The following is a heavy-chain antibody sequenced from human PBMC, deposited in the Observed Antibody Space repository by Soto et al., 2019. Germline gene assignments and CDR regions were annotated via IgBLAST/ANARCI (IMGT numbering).Heavy chain of an antibody. D-gene: IGHD1-26*01. Sequence: GGSLRLSCAASGFTFSTYALSWVRQAPGKGLEWVSYISSGGTTMYYTDSVKGRFTISRDNAKNSLHLQMNSLRAEDTALYYCARPYGALDYYYGLDVWGQGTTVTVSS. J-gene: IGHJ6*02. CDR3: ARPYGALDYYYGLDV. CDR2: ISSGGTTM. V-gene: IGHV3-48*03. CDR1: GFTFSTYA.